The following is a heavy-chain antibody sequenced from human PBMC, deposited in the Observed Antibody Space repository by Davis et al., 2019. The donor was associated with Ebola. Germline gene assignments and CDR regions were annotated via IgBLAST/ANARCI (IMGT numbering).Heavy chain of an antibody. CDR3: ARENYYYDSSGSYYYYMDV. CDR1: GFTFSSYW. D-gene: IGHD3-22*01. CDR2: INSDGSST. V-gene: IGHV3-74*01. Sequence: GESLKISCAASGFTFSSYWMHWVRQAPGKGLVWVSRINSDGSSTSYADSVKGRFTISRDNAKNTLYLQMNSLRAEDTAVYYCARENYYYDSSGSYYYYMDVWGKGTTVTVSS. J-gene: IGHJ6*03.